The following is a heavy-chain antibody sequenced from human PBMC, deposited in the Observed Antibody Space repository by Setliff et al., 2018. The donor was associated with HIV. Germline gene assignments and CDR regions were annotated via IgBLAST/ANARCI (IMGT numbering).Heavy chain of an antibody. J-gene: IGHJ4*02. D-gene: IGHD1-26*01. CDR2: IYHSGST. V-gene: IGHV4-4*02. Sequence: SETLSLTCAVSSGFISSSNWWSWVRQPPGKGLEWIGEIYHSGSTNYNPSLKSRVTMSVDKSKNQFSLKLRSVTAADTAVYYCAREAVLFGGSYRFDYWGQGTLVTVSS. CDR1: SGFISSSNW. CDR3: AREAVLFGGSYRFDY.